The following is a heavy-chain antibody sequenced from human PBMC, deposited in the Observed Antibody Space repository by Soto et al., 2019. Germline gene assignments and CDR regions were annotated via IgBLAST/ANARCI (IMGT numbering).Heavy chain of an antibody. CDR1: GYILTTFD. Sequence: GASVKVSCKASGYILTTFDINWLRQASGQGFEWMGWMNPNTGNTVYAQKFQGRVTMTRNTSISTAYMELSSLRSEDTAVYYCARGSARNYVNPWGQGTLVTVSS. CDR2: MNPNTGNT. V-gene: IGHV1-8*01. J-gene: IGHJ5*02. D-gene: IGHD1-7*01. CDR3: ARGSARNYVNP.